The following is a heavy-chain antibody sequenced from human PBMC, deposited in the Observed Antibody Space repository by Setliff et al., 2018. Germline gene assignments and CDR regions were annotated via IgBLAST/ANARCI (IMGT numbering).Heavy chain of an antibody. V-gene: IGHV1-69*05. Sequence: SVKVSCKASGGTFSSYAISWVRQAPGQGLEWMGRIIPIFGTANYAQKFQGRVKMTRDTSTNTVYMQLNSLRFEDRAVYYCARENTAKNFWGEESDYWGQGTLVTVPQ. CDR1: GGTFSSYA. CDR2: IIPIFGTA. D-gene: IGHD3-3*01. J-gene: IGHJ4*02. CDR3: ARENTAKNFWGEESDY.